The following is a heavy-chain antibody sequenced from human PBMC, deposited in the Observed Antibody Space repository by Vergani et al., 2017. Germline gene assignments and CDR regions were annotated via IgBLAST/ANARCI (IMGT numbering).Heavy chain of an antibody. CDR3: ARDFGYCSGGSCFVFDY. D-gene: IGHD2-15*01. Sequence: QVQLVQSGAEVKKPGSSVKVSCKASGGTFSSYAISWVRQAPGQGLEWMGGIIPIFGTANYAQKFQGRVTISADESTSTAYMELSSLRSEDTAVYYCARDFGYCSGGSCFVFDYWGQGTLVTVSS. V-gene: IGHV1-69*01. CDR2: IIPIFGTA. J-gene: IGHJ4*02. CDR1: GGTFSSYA.